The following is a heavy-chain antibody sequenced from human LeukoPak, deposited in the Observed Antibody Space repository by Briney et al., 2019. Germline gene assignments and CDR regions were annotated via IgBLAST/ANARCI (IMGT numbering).Heavy chain of an antibody. Sequence: SQTLSLTCTVSSGSISSGSYYWSWIRQPAGKGLEWIGRIYTSGSTNYNPSLKSRVTISVDTSKNQFSLKLSSVTAADTAVYYCASGGDSSGWVFVDYWGQGTLVTVSS. D-gene: IGHD6-19*01. CDR2: IYTSGST. CDR3: ASGGDSSGWVFVDY. CDR1: SGSISSGSYY. J-gene: IGHJ4*02. V-gene: IGHV4-61*02.